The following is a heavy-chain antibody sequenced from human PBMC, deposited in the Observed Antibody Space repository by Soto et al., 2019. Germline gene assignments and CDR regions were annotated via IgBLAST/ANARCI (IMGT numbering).Heavy chain of an antibody. Sequence: ASVKVSCKASGYTVTNYGINWLRQARGQGIEWMGWFNPKNGNTNYAQTFEGRVTLTTDTSTNTAFMELSNLRSDDTGFYSCARGKFGEPSDSLSQVTLFTASS. V-gene: IGHV1-18*01. CDR1: GYTVTNYG. J-gene: IGHJ4*02. CDR2: FNPKNGNT. CDR3: ARGKFGEPSDS. D-gene: IGHD3-10*01.